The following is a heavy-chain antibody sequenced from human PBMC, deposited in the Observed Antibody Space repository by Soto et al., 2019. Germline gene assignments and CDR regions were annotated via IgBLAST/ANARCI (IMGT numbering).Heavy chain of an antibody. D-gene: IGHD3-9*01. Sequence: SETLSLTCAVYGGSFSGYYWSWIRQPPGKGLEWIGESNRSGSTNYNPSLKSRVTISVDTSKNQFSLKLSSVTAADTAVYYCARGGRYFDWVRVWYDGMDVCGQGPTVT. CDR3: ARGGRYFDWVRVWYDGMDV. CDR1: GGSFSGYY. CDR2: SNRSGST. V-gene: IGHV4-34*01. J-gene: IGHJ6*02.